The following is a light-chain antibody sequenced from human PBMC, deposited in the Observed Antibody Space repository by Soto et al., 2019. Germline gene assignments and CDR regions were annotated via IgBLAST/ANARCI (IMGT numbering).Light chain of an antibody. V-gene: IGLV1-40*01. CDR2: GNS. Sequence: QAVVTQPPSVSGAPGQRVTISCTGSSSNIGAGYDVHWYQQLPGTAPKLLIYGNSNRPSGVPDRISGSKSGTSASLAITGLQAEDEADYYCQSYDSSLSGHYVFGTGTKVTVL. CDR1: SSNIGAGYD. J-gene: IGLJ1*01. CDR3: QSYDSSLSGHYV.